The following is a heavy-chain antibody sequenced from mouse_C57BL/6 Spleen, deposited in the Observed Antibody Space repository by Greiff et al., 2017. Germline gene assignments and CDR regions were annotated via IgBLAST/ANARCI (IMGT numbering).Heavy chain of an antibody. V-gene: IGHV1-39*01. Sequence: VQLKESGPELVKPGASVKISCKASGYSFTDYNMNWVKQSNGKSLEWIGVINPNYGTTSYNQKFKGKATLTVDQSSSTAYMQLNSLTSEDSAVDYCARGIYYGSSSFDYWGQGTTLTVSS. D-gene: IGHD1-1*01. J-gene: IGHJ2*01. CDR3: ARGIYYGSSSFDY. CDR1: GYSFTDYN. CDR2: INPNYGTT.